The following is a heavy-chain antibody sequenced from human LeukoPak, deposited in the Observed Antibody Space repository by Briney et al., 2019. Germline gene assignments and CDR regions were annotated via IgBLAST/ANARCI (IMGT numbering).Heavy chain of an antibody. CDR2: ITHSGRT. J-gene: IGHJ3*01. CDR3: ARGLEYYDSSGYHYLDAFDL. CDR1: GGSFSGYQ. D-gene: IGHD3-22*01. Sequence: PSETLSLTCVVYGGSFSGYQWSWIRQPPGKGLEWIGEITHSGRTKYNPSLKSRVSISGDTSDKQFSLKLSSVTAADTAVYYWARGLEYYDSSGYHYLDAFDLWGQGTMVTVSS. V-gene: IGHV4-34*01.